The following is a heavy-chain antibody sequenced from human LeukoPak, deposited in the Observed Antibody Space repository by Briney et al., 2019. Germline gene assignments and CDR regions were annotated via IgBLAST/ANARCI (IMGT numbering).Heavy chain of an antibody. CDR1: GFTFSSYA. J-gene: IGHJ4*02. CDR2: ISGSGGST. CDR3: ASRPTYYDSSGYYRGFDY. V-gene: IGHV3-23*01. Sequence: GGSLRLSCAASGFTFSSYAMSWVRQAPGKGLEWVSAISGSGGSTHYADSVKGRFTISRDNSKNTLYLQMNSLRAEDTAVYYCASRPTYYDSSGYYRGFDYWGQGTLVTVSS. D-gene: IGHD3-22*01.